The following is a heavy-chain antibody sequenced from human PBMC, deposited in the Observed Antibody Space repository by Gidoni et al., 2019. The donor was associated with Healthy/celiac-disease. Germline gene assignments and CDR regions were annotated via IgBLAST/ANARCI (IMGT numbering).Heavy chain of an antibody. CDR2: IYHSGST. Sequence: QLQLPESGSGLVKPSQTLSLTCAVSGCSISSGGYSWSWIRQPPGKGLEWIGYIYHSGSTYYNPSLMSRVTISVDRSKNQFSLKLSSVTAADTAVYYCAIWDTAMATDYWGQGTLVTVSS. CDR1: GCSISSGGYS. V-gene: IGHV4-30-2*01. CDR3: AIWDTAMATDY. D-gene: IGHD5-18*01. J-gene: IGHJ4*02.